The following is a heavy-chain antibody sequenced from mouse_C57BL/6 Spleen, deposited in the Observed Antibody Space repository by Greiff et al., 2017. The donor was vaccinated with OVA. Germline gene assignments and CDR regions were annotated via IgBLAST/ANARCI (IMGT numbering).Heavy chain of an antibody. CDR1: GFSLTSYG. V-gene: IGHV2-4*01. CDR3: AKGTTTVVATDYYAMDY. J-gene: IGHJ4*01. CDR2: IWSGGST. Sequence: VQLQQSGPGLVQPSQSLSITCTVSGFSLTSYGVHWVRQPPGKGLEWLGVIWSGGSTDYNAAFISRLSISKDNSKSQVFFKMNSLQADDTAIYYCAKGTTTVVATDYYAMDYWGQGTSVTVSS. D-gene: IGHD1-1*01.